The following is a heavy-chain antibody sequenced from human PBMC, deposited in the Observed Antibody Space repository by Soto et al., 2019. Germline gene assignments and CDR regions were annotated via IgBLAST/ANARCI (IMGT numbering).Heavy chain of an antibody. CDR1: GFTFSRYA. Sequence: QVQLVESGGGVVQPGRSLRLSCEASGFTFSRYAMHWVRQTPGKGLEWISIISYDGNNNYYADSVKGRSTISRDNSKNXLXPQMNSLRVEDTAVYYCARASYGDSVSGVGYYGMDVWGQGTTVTVSS. J-gene: IGHJ6*02. CDR3: ARASYGDSVSGVGYYGMDV. CDR2: ISYDGNNN. D-gene: IGHD4-17*01. V-gene: IGHV3-30-3*01.